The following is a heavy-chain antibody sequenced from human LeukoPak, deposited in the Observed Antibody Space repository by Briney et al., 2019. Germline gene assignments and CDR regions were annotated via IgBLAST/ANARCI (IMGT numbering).Heavy chain of an antibody. Sequence: SETLSLTCAVSGDSISSSTYYWGWIRQPPGKGLEWIGSIYHSGPTYYNPSLLTRVTISVDTSKNQFSLNLNSVTAADTALYYCARHMFRGVIPYYFDYWGQGTLVTVSS. CDR3: ARHMFRGVIPYYFDY. V-gene: IGHV4-39*01. CDR2: IYHSGPT. J-gene: IGHJ4*02. CDR1: GDSISSSTYY. D-gene: IGHD3-10*01.